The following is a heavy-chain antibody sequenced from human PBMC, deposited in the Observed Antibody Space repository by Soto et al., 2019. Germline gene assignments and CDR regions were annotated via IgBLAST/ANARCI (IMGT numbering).Heavy chain of an antibody. V-gene: IGHV3-7*01. CDR3: AAVDGYYYYMDV. CDR2: IKPDGSEY. CDR1: GFTFDTYW. D-gene: IGHD3-9*01. J-gene: IGHJ6*03. Sequence: EVQLVESGGGLVQPGGSLRLSCAASGFTFDTYWMTWIRQAPGKGLEWVATIKPDGSEYYYVDSGRGRFTISRDNNNNPLHLKINSPSAEDAALYYSAAVDGYYYYMDVWGKGTTVSVSS.